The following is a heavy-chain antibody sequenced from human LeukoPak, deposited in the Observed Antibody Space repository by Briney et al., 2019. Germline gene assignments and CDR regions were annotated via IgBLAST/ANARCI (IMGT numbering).Heavy chain of an antibody. D-gene: IGHD2-2*01. Sequence: PGGSLRLSCTASGFTFGDYAMSWFRQATGKGLECVGFIRSNAYGGTTEYAASVKGRFTISRDDSKSIAYLQMNSLKTEDTAVYYCTCRYCSSTSCYGGDYWGQGTLVTASS. CDR2: IRSNAYGGTT. V-gene: IGHV3-49*03. J-gene: IGHJ4*02. CDR1: GFTFGDYA. CDR3: TCRYCSSTSCYGGDY.